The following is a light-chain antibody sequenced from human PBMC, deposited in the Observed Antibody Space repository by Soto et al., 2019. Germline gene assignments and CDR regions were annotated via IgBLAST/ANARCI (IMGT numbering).Light chain of an antibody. J-gene: IGKJ1*01. V-gene: IGKV3D-15*02. CDR2: GAS. CDR3: QQYGSSPWT. Sequence: IVMTQSPATLSVSTGERATLSCRASQSISTKLAWYQQKPGQAPRLLIYGASTRATGIPVRFSGSGSGTEFTLTISTLQSEDFAIYYCQQYGSSPWTFGQGTKADI. CDR1: QSISTK.